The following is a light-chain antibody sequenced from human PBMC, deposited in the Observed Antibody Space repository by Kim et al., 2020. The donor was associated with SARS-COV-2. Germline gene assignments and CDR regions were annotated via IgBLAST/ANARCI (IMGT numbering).Light chain of an antibody. V-gene: IGLV6-57*03. J-gene: IGLJ3*02. CDR3: QSYDSTNHWV. CDR2: ADK. Sequence: KTVSISCTRSSGSMASNYVQWYQQRQGSAPTTVIYADKQRPSGVPDRFSGSIDSSSNSASLTISGMRPEDEADYYCQSYDSTNHWVFGGGTQLTVL. CDR1: SGSMASNY.